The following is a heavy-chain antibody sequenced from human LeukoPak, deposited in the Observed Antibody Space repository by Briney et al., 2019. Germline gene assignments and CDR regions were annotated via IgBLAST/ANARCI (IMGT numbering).Heavy chain of an antibody. J-gene: IGHJ6*03. CDR2: INTNTGNP. V-gene: IGHV7-4-1*02. Sequence: APVKVSCKASGYTFTSYAMNWVRQAPGQGLEWMGWINTNTGNPTYAQGFTGRFVFSLDTSVSTAYLQISSLKAEDTAVYYCARYSSSVYYYYYMDVWGKGTTVTVSS. D-gene: IGHD6-6*01. CDR3: ARYSSSVYYYYYMDV. CDR1: GYTFTSYA.